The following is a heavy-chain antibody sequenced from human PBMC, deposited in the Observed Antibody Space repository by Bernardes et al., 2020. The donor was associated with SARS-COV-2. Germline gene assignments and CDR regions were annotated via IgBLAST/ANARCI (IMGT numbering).Heavy chain of an antibody. V-gene: IGHV4-31*03. CDR1: GVSIGSGINY. Sequence: SETLSLTCTVSGVSIGSGINYWSWIRQHPGKGLEWIGYIYYSGSTDYNPSLKSRVTITVDTSKNQFSLKLSSVTAADTAVYYCARGSGWKDFDYWGQGTLVTVSS. CDR2: IYYSGST. CDR3: ARGSGWKDFDY. J-gene: IGHJ4*02. D-gene: IGHD6-19*01.